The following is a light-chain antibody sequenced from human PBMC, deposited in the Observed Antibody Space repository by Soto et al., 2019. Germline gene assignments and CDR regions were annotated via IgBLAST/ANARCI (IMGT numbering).Light chain of an antibody. Sequence: EIVMXRSPVTLSLSAGERATVYCRASQSVSILLAWYKQKPGQAPRLLIHGETTRATGIPARFSGSGSGKEFTLTIRSLQHEDLAAYYCQQYNNWPRTFGNGPTV. CDR1: QSVSIL. J-gene: IGKJ1*01. CDR2: GET. CDR3: QQYNNWPRT. V-gene: IGKV3-15*01.